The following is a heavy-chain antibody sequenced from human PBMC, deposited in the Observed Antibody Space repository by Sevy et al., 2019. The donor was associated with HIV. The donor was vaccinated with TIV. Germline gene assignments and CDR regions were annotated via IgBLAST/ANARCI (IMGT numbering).Heavy chain of an antibody. CDR1: GGTFSTYT. V-gene: IGHV1-69*13. CDR2: IIPIFGTP. J-gene: IGHJ5*02. Sequence: ASVKVSCKASGGTFSTYTISWVRQAPGQGLEWMGGIIPIFGTPNYAQKFQGRVTITADESTSTAYMELSSLRSEDTAVYYCARRVSDSSGWDEHYWFDPWGQGTLVTVSS. D-gene: IGHD6-19*01. CDR3: ARRVSDSSGWDEHYWFDP.